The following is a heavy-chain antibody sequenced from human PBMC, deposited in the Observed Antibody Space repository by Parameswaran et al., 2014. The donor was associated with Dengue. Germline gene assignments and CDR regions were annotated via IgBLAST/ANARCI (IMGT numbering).Heavy chain of an antibody. CDR3: ARDLYSSSSDY. Sequence: GSLRLSCAASGFTVSSNYMSWVRQAPGKGLEWVSVIYSGGSTYYADSVKGRFTISRDNSKNTLYLQMNSLRAEDTAVYYCARDLYSSSSDYWGQGTLVTVSS. J-gene: IGHJ4*02. CDR1: GFTVSSNY. D-gene: IGHD6-6*01. CDR2: IYSGGST. V-gene: IGHV3-66*01.